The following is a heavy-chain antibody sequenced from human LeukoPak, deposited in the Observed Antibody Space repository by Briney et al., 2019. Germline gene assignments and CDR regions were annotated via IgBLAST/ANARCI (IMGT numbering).Heavy chain of an antibody. CDR3: ARPHTLDRTTKYYFDY. V-gene: IGHV5-51*04. J-gene: IGHJ4*02. Sequence: GESLKISCKGSGYSFTSYWIGWVRQMPGKGLEWMGVVYPGDSDTRYSPSFQGQVTISADKPISTAYLQWSSLKASDTAMYYCARPHTLDRTTKYYFDYWGQGTLVTVSS. D-gene: IGHD1-14*01. CDR1: GYSFTSYW. CDR2: VYPGDSDT.